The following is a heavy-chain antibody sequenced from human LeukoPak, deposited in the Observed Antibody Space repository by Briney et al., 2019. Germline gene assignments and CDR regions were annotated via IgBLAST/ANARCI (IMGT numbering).Heavy chain of an antibody. CDR3: AKDPVGDPPFDY. D-gene: IGHD2-21*02. Sequence: PGGSLRLYCVASGFPFSNYAMSWVRQAPGKGLEWVSAISGSGGGTYYTDSVKGRFTISRDNSKNTLYLQMNSLRAEDTAVYYCAKDPVGDPPFDYWGQGTLVTVSS. J-gene: IGHJ4*02. CDR1: GFPFSNYA. V-gene: IGHV3-23*01. CDR2: ISGSGGGT.